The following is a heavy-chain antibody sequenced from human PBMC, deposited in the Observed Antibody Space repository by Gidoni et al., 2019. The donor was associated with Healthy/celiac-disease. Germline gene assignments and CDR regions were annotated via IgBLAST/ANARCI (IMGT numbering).Heavy chain of an antibody. CDR2: ISGSGGST. V-gene: IGHV3-23*01. CDR3: AKSGDILTGYPYFDY. J-gene: IGHJ4*02. CDR1: GFTFSSYA. Sequence: EVQLLESGGGLVQPGGSLRLSCAASGFTFSSYAMSWVSQAPGKGLEWVSAISGSGGSTYYADSVKGRFTISRDNSKNTLYLQMNSLRAEDTAVYYCAKSGDILTGYPYFDYWGQGTLVTVSS. D-gene: IGHD3-9*01.